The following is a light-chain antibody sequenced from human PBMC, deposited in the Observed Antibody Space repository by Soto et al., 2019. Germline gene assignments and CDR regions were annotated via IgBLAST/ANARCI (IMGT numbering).Light chain of an antibody. J-gene: IGLJ1*01. Sequence: QSALTQPHSASGSPGQSVTISCTGTISDVGGYKYVSWYQQHPGKAPKLMIYEVNKRPSGVPDRFSGSKSGNTASLTVSGLQAEDEADYYCSSYAGSNNYVFGPGTKLTVL. CDR1: ISDVGGYKY. CDR2: EVN. V-gene: IGLV2-8*01. CDR3: SSYAGSNNYV.